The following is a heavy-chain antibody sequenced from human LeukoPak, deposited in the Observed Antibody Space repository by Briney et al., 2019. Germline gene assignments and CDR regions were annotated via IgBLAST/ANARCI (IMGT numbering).Heavy chain of an antibody. D-gene: IGHD1-26*01. V-gene: IGHV3-23*01. CDR2: ISGSGDTT. CDR3: AKSSGESRGASNY. Sequence: GGSLRLSCAASGFTFSSYAMNWVRQAPGKGLEWVSFISGSGDTTYYADSVEGRFTISRDNSKNTLYLQMNSLRAEDTAVYYCAKSSGESRGASNYWGQGTLVTVSS. CDR1: GFTFSSYA. J-gene: IGHJ4*02.